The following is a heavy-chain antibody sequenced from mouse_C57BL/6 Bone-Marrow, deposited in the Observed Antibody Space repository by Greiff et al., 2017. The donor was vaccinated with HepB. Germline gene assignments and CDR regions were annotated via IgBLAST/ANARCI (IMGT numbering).Heavy chain of an antibody. CDR1: GYTFTDHI. D-gene: IGHD2-1*01. Sequence: VQLQQSGAELASPGASVTLSCKASGYTFTDHIMNWVKKRPGQGLEWIGRIYPVRGETKYNQKFMGKDTFPVDRSSSTVYMVLNSLTSEDPAVYYCGRGNYRFFMDYWGQGTSVTVSS. CDR2: IYPVRGET. J-gene: IGHJ4*01. V-gene: IGHV1-11*01. CDR3: GRGNYRFFMDY.